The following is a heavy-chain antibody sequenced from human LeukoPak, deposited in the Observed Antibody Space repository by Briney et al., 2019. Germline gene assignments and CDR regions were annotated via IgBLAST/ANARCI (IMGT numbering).Heavy chain of an antibody. CDR3: AKALSQQLVPDDAFDI. CDR2: ISGSGGST. D-gene: IGHD6-13*01. V-gene: IGHV3-23*01. Sequence: GGCLRLSCAVSGFTFSISAMSWVRQAPGGGLGWVSSISGSGGSTFYADSVKGRFTISRDNTKNTLYLQMNGLRAEDTAIYYCAKALSQQLVPDDAFDIWGQGTMVTVSS. CDR1: GFTFSISA. J-gene: IGHJ3*02.